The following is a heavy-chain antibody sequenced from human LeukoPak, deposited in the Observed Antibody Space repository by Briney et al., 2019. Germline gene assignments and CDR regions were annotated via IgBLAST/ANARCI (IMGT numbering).Heavy chain of an antibody. CDR2: INHSGST. V-gene: IGHV4-34*01. CDR1: GGSFSGYY. J-gene: IGHJ4*02. D-gene: IGHD3-10*01. Sequence: KPSETLSLTCAVYGGSFSGYYWSWIRQPPGKGLEWIGEINHSGSTNYNPSLKSRVTISVDTSKNQSSLKLSSVTAADTAVYYCARGQSYYYGSGSFVYWGQGTLVTVSS. CDR3: ARGQSYYYGSGSFVY.